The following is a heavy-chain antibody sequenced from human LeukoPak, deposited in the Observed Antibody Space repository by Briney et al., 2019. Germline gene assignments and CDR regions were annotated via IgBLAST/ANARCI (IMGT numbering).Heavy chain of an antibody. CDR1: GGSISSSSYY. CDR3: ARGPQRYYYGSGSYYKD. V-gene: IGHV4-39*01. J-gene: IGHJ4*02. Sequence: SETMSLTCTVSGGSISSSSYYWGWIRQPPGKGLEWIGSISYSGTTHYNPSFKSRVIMSVDTSKNQFSLKLSSVTAADTAVYYCARGPQRYYYGSGSYYKDWGQGTLVTVSS. CDR2: ISYSGTT. D-gene: IGHD3-10*01.